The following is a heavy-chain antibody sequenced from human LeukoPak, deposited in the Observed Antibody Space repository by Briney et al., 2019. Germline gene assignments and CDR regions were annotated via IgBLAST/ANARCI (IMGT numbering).Heavy chain of an antibody. Sequence: PSETLSLTCTVSGGSISSYYWSWIRQPPGKGLEWVGYIYYSGSTNYNPSLKSRVTMSVDTSKNQFSLKLSSVTAADTAVYYCARGGYCRGGSCYYFDYWGQGHLVTVSS. D-gene: IGHD2-15*01. CDR2: IYYSGST. J-gene: IGHJ4*02. CDR1: GGSISSYY. V-gene: IGHV4-59*01. CDR3: ARGGYCRGGSCYYFDY.